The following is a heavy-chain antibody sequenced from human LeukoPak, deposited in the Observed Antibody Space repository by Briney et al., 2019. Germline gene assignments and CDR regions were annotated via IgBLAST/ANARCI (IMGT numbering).Heavy chain of an antibody. CDR3: AMIAVAGNTRYYYYYGMDV. D-gene: IGHD6-19*01. CDR2: MNPNSGNT. J-gene: IGHJ6*02. V-gene: IGHV1-8*01. Sequence: ASARVSCKASGYTFTSYDINWVRQATGQGLEWMGWMNPNSGNTGYAQKFQGRVTMTRNTSISTAYMELSSLRSEDTAVYYCAMIAVAGNTRYYYYYGMDVWGQGTTVTVSS. CDR1: GYTFTSYD.